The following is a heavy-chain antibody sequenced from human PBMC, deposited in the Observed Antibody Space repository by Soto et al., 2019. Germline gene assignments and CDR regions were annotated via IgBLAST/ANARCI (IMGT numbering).Heavy chain of an antibody. V-gene: IGHV1-46*01. Sequence: QVQLVQSGAEVKKPGASVKVSCKASGDTFTDYYIHWVRQATGQGLEWMGTVNPSGGHTTYAQHFLGKTTMTRHTSTSTLYMELTSLTSEDTAVYYCARRGHVVVVTAALDYWGQGTLVTVSS. D-gene: IGHD2-21*02. CDR1: GDTFTDYY. CDR3: ARRGHVVVVTAALDY. CDR2: VNPSGGHT. J-gene: IGHJ4*02.